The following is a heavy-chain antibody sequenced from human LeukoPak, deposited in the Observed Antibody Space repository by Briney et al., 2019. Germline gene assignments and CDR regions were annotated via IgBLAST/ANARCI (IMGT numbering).Heavy chain of an antibody. CDR3: ASTNWNDVDY. CDR2: IYYSGST. Sequence: SETLSLTCTVSGDSISSSSYYWGWIRQPPGKGLERIGSIYYSGSTYYNPSLKSRVTISVDTSKNQFSLKLSSVTAADTAVYYCASTNWNDVDYWGQGTLVTVSS. D-gene: IGHD1-1*01. CDR1: GDSISSSSYY. V-gene: IGHV4-39*07. J-gene: IGHJ4*02.